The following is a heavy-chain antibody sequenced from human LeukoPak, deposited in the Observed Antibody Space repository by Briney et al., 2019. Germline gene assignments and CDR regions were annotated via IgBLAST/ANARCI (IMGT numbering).Heavy chain of an antibody. V-gene: IGHV4-30-4*08. D-gene: IGHD3-22*01. J-gene: IGHJ3*02. Sequence: SETLSLTCTVSGGSISSGDYYWSWIRQPPGKGLEWIGYIYYSGSTYYNPSLKSRVTISVDTSKNHFSLKLSSVTAADKAVYYCARCYDSTSDAFDIWGQGTMVTVSS. CDR1: GGSISSGDYY. CDR2: IYYSGST. CDR3: ARCYDSTSDAFDI.